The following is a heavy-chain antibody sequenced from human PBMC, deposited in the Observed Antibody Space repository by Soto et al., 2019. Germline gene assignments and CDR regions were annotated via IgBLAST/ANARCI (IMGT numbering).Heavy chain of an antibody. V-gene: IGHV1-69*01. Sequence: QVQLVQSGTEVKKPGSSVKVSCKASGGTFTSYAISWVRQAPGQGLEWMGGIIPISGTGYYAQKFQGRVTITVDESTSTADMELNSLRSEDTAFYYCARVRAAAGTEWFDPWGQGTLVTVSS. CDR3: ARVRAAAGTEWFDP. J-gene: IGHJ5*02. CDR1: GGTFTSYA. D-gene: IGHD6-13*01. CDR2: IIPISGTG.